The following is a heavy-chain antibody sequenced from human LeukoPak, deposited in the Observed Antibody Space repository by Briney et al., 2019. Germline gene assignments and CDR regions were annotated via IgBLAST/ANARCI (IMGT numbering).Heavy chain of an antibody. CDR2: ISSDGANA. D-gene: IGHD3-10*01. CDR1: GFTFSTYW. Sequence: PGGSLRLSCAASGFTFSTYWMHWVRHVPGKGLVWVSRISSDGANANYADSVKGRFTISRDNAKNTLYLQMYSLRAEDTAVYYCVLLSLTPGWGQGTLVTVSS. V-gene: IGHV3-74*01. CDR3: VLLSLTPG. J-gene: IGHJ4*02.